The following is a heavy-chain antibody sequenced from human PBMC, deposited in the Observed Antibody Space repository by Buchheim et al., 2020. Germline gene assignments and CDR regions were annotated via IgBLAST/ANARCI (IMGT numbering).Heavy chain of an antibody. V-gene: IGHV3-21*01. CDR2: ISSSSSYI. D-gene: IGHD3-10*01. J-gene: IGHJ6*02. CDR3: ARASGTNGYYYGMDV. CDR1: GFTFSSYS. Sequence: EVQLVESGGGLVKPGGSLRLSCAASGFTFSSYSMNWVRQAPGKGLEWVSSISSSSSYIYYADSVKGRFTISRDNAKNSLYLQMNGLRAEDTAVYYCARASGTNGYYYGMDVWGQGTT.